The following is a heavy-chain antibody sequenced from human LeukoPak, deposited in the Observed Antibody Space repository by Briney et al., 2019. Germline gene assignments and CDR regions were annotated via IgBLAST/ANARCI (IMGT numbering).Heavy chain of an antibody. CDR3: ARGHRLTRYYGMDV. J-gene: IGHJ6*02. CDR1: GYTFTSYD. D-gene: IGHD3-16*02. Sequence: LGASVKVSCKASGYTFTSYDINWVRQATGQGLEWMGWMNPNSGGTNYAQKFQGRVTMTRDTSISTAYMELSSLRSEDTAVYYCARGHRLTRYYGMDVWGQGTTVTVSS. CDR2: MNPNSGGT. V-gene: IGHV1-8*01.